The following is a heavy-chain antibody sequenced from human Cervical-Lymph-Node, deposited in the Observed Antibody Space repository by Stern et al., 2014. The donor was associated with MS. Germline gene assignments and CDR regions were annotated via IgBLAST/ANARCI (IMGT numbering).Heavy chain of an antibody. CDR1: GFTFTSSA. D-gene: IGHD3-10*01. CDR3: AATMVRGVLPDY. V-gene: IGHV1-58*01. CDR2: IVVGSGNT. Sequence: QLGQSGPEVKKPGTSVKVSCKASGFTFTSSAVQWVRQARGKRLEWIGWIVVGSGNTNYAQKFQERVTITRDMSTSTAYMELSSLRSEDTAVYYCAATMVRGVLPDYWGQGTLVTVSS. J-gene: IGHJ4*02.